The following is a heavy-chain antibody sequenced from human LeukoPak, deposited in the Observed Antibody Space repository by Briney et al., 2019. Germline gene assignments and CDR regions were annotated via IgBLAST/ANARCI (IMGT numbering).Heavy chain of an antibody. D-gene: IGHD3-22*01. Sequence: PGGSLRLSCAASGFTFSSYGMTWVRQAPGKGLEWVSSISRSSTYIYYADSLKGRFTISRDNAKNSLYLQMNSLRAEDTAVYYCARPLYYDNTGYEYYFDYWGQGTLVTVSS. V-gene: IGHV3-21*01. J-gene: IGHJ4*02. CDR2: ISRSSTYI. CDR3: ARPLYYDNTGYEYYFDY. CDR1: GFTFSSYG.